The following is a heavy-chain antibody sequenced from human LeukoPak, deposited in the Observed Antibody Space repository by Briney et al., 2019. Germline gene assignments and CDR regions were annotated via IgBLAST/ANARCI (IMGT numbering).Heavy chain of an antibody. J-gene: IGHJ4*02. V-gene: IGHV3-11*01. CDR2: ISSSGSTI. CDR3: AGEYYYDSSGYSDPFDY. CDR1: GFSFSDYY. Sequence: KPGGSLRLSCAASGFSFSDYYMSWIRQAPGKGLEWVSDISSSGSTIYYADSVKGRFTISRDNAKNSLYLQMNSLRAEDTAVYYCAGEYYYDSSGYSDPFDYWGQGTLVTVSS. D-gene: IGHD3-22*01.